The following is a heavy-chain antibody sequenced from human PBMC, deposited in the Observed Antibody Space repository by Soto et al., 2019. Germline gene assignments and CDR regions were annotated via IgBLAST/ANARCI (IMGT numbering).Heavy chain of an antibody. J-gene: IGHJ4*02. CDR2: ISAYNGNT. D-gene: IGHD6-19*01. Sequence: ASVKVSCKASGYTFTNYAITWVRQTPAQGLEWLGWISAYNGNTNYAQNLQGRVTMTTDTSTSTAYMELRTLTSDDTAVYYCARERHQYSSGWYGVDYWGQGTLVTVSS. CDR1: GYTFTNYA. V-gene: IGHV1-18*01. CDR3: ARERHQYSSGWYGVDY.